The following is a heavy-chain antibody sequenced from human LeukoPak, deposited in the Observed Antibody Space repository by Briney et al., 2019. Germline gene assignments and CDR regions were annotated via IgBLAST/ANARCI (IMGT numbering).Heavy chain of an antibody. Sequence: GGSLRLSCAASGFTFSSYAIHWVRQAPGKGLEWVAVISYDGSNKYYADSVKGRFTISRDNSKNTLYLQMNSLRAEDTAVYYCARDSARLRWLQVSSMDYDYWGQGTLVTVSS. CDR1: GFTFSSYA. CDR3: ARDSARLRWLQVSSMDYDY. CDR2: ISYDGSNK. V-gene: IGHV3-30*04. D-gene: IGHD5-24*01. J-gene: IGHJ4*02.